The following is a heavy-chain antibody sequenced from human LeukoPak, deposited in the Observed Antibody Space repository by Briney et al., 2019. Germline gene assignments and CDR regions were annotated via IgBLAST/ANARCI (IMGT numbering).Heavy chain of an antibody. CDR1: GFTFSDYY. V-gene: IGHV3-11*04. CDR2: ISSSGSTI. CDR3: ASMGDSYGYHFDY. D-gene: IGHD5-18*01. J-gene: IGHJ4*02. Sequence: GGSLRLSCAASGFTFSDYYMSWTRQAPGKGLEWVSYISSSGSTIYYADSVKGRFTISRDNAKNSLYLQMNSLRAEDTAVYYCASMGDSYGYHFDYWGQGTLVTVSS.